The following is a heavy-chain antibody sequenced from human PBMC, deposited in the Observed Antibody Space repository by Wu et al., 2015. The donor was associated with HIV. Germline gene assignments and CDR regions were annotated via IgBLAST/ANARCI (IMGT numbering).Heavy chain of an antibody. Sequence: QVQLVQSGAEVKKPGASVKVSCRASGYSFSNYDINWVRQSTAQGLEWLGWMNADSGITGYARKFQGRVTMTRNTSISTAYMELSGLTYEDTAVYFCARADTNNWSHQGWFDLWAQGTLVAVTS. J-gene: IGHJ5*02. V-gene: IGHV1-8*02. CDR2: MNADSGIT. D-gene: IGHD1-1*01. CDR1: GYSFSNYD. CDR3: ARADTNNWSHQGWFDL.